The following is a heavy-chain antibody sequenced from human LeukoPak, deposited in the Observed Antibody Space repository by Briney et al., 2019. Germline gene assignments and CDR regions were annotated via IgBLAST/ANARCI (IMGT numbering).Heavy chain of an antibody. CDR1: GFTFSSYA. Sequence: GGSLRLSCAASGFTFSSYAMSWVRQAPGKGLEWVSAISGSSGSTYYADSVKGRFTISRDNSKNTLYLQMNSLRAEDTAVYYCAKVDKQWLAFDYWGQGTLVTVPS. V-gene: IGHV3-23*01. D-gene: IGHD6-19*01. CDR2: ISGSSGST. CDR3: AKVDKQWLAFDY. J-gene: IGHJ4*02.